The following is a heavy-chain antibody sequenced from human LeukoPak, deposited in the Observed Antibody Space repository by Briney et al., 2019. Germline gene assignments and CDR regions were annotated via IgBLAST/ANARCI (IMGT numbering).Heavy chain of an antibody. Sequence: ASVNVSCKPSGYTFTGYYLHWVRQAPGQGLEWMGWINPESGGTISAQKFQGRVTMTRDTSVSTAYMELSSLRSDDTAVYYCVRGGTGWFYWGQGTLVIVSS. CDR2: INPESGGT. V-gene: IGHV1-2*02. CDR3: VRGGTGWFY. CDR1: GYTFTGYY. D-gene: IGHD6-19*01. J-gene: IGHJ4*02.